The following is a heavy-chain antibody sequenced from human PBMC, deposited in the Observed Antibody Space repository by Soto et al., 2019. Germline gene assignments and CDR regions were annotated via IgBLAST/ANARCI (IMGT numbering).Heavy chain of an antibody. V-gene: IGHV3-30*18. CDR1: GFTFSSYG. CDR2: ISYDGSNK. J-gene: IGHJ6*02. Sequence: GGSLRLSCAASGFTFSSYGMHWVRQAPGKGLEWVAVISYDGSNKYYADSVKGRFTISRDNSKNTLYLQMNSLRAEDTAVYYCAKDRAFLEWLLPPPYYGMDVWGQGTTVTVSS. CDR3: AKDRAFLEWLLPPPYYGMDV. D-gene: IGHD3-3*01.